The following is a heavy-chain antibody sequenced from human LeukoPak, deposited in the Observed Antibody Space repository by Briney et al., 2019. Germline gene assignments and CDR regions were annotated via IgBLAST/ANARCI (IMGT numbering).Heavy chain of an antibody. V-gene: IGHV3-33*01. J-gene: IGHJ4*02. CDR3: ARSPYCSGGSCYSEDRYFDY. Sequence: GGSLRLSCAASGFTFSSYGMHWVRQAPGKGQEWVAVIWYDGSNNYYADSVKGRFTISRDNSKNTLYLQMNSLRAEDTAVYYCARSPYCSGGSCYSEDRYFDYWGQGTLVTVSS. CDR1: GFTFSSYG. CDR2: IWYDGSNN. D-gene: IGHD2-15*01.